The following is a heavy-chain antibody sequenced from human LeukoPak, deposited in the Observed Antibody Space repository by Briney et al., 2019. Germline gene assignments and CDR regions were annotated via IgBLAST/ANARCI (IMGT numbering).Heavy chain of an antibody. CDR2: INPNSGGT. Sequence: ASVKVSCKASGYIFTGYYMHWVRQAPGQGLEWMGWINPNSGGTNYAQKFQGRVTMTRDTSISTAYMELSRLRSDDTAVYYCARAPRFGELLRADYWGQGTLVTVSS. D-gene: IGHD3-10*01. J-gene: IGHJ4*02. V-gene: IGHV1-2*02. CDR1: GYIFTGYY. CDR3: ARAPRFGELLRADY.